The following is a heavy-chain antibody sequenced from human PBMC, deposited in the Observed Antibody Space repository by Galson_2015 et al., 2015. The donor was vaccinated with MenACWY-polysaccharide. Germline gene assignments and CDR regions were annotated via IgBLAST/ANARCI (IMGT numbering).Heavy chain of an antibody. D-gene: IGHD1-26*01. J-gene: IGHJ4*02. V-gene: IGHV1-2*02. Sequence: SVKVSCKASGYTFTTHYFHWMRQAPGQGLEWMGSINPNSGATTYAQRFQGRVMMTRDTSISTVYMELSSLKSDDTAVYYCARGGGRYHFAYWGQGTLVTVST. CDR2: INPNSGAT. CDR1: GYTFTTHY. CDR3: ARGGGRYHFAY.